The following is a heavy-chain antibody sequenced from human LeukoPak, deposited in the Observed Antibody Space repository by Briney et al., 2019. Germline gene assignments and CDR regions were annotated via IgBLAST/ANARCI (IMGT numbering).Heavy chain of an antibody. V-gene: IGHV4-59*01. Sequence: PSETLSLTCTVSGGSISSYYRSWIRQPPGKGLEWIGYIYYSGSTNYNPSLKSRVTISVDTSKNQFSLKLSSVTAADTAVYYCARTLKDGYSGYDYPFDYWGQGTLVTVSS. CDR1: GGSISSYY. D-gene: IGHD5-12*01. CDR2: IYYSGST. CDR3: ARTLKDGYSGYDYPFDY. J-gene: IGHJ4*02.